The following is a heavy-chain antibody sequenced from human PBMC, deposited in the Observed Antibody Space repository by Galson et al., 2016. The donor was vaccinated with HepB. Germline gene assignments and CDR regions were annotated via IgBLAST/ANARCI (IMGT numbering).Heavy chain of an antibody. Sequence: SLRLSCAAPGFTSSPYGMSWVRQAPGKGLEWVSVISGSGGSTYYAASVKGRFTISRDNSTNTLYLQMTRLRAEDTAVYDCSRVITMVRGILKQRDYYGMDVWGQGTTVTVSS. V-gene: IGHV3-23*01. CDR2: ISGSGGST. J-gene: IGHJ6*02. D-gene: IGHD3-10*01. CDR1: GFTSSPYG. CDR3: SRVITMVRGILKQRDYYGMDV.